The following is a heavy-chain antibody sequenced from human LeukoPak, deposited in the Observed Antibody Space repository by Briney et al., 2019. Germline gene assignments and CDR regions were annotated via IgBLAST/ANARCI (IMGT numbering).Heavy chain of an antibody. CDR3: ARDGWQGSGWYYFDY. D-gene: IGHD6-19*01. Sequence: GGSLRLSCAASGFTFSSYEMNWVRQAPGKGLEWVSYISSSGSTIYYADSVKGRFTISRDNAKNSLYLQMNSLRAEDTAVYYCARDGWQGSGWYYFDYWGQGTLVTVSS. CDR1: GFTFSSYE. CDR2: ISSSGSTI. V-gene: IGHV3-48*03. J-gene: IGHJ4*02.